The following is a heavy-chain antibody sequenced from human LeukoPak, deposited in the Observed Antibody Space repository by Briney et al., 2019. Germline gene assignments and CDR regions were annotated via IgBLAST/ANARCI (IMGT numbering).Heavy chain of an antibody. Sequence: GGSLRLSCAASGFIFSTYAMSWVRQAPGKGLEWVSGISGSGGSTYYTDSVKGRFTISRDNSKNTLYLQMNSLRAEDTAVYYCAKEPLFSSGWYVYWGQGTLVTVSS. V-gene: IGHV3-23*01. D-gene: IGHD6-19*01. CDR3: AKEPLFSSGWYVY. J-gene: IGHJ4*02. CDR2: ISGSGGST. CDR1: GFIFSTYA.